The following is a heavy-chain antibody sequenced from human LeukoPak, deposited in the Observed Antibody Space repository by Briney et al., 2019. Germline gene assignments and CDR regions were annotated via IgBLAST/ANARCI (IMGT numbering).Heavy chain of an antibody. CDR2: ISSSGSYI. D-gene: IGHD6-6*01. CDR3: ARDPLVGSSPFDF. V-gene: IGHV3-21*01. Sequence: PGGSLRLSCAASGFTFGGYSMNWVRQAPGKGLEWVSSISSSGSYIYYADSVRGRFTISRDNTKNSLYLQMNSLGAEDTAVYYCARDPLVGSSPFDFWGQGTLVTVSS. CDR1: GFTFGGYS. J-gene: IGHJ4*02.